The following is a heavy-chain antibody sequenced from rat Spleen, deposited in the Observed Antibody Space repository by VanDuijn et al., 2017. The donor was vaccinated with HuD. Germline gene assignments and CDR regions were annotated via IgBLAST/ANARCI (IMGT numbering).Heavy chain of an antibody. CDR3: ARAHTTGIRDWLAY. CDR2: IWTGGTT. CDR1: GFSLASYN. D-gene: IGHD1-9*01. J-gene: IGHJ3*01. V-gene: IGHV2-30*01. Sequence: QVQLKESGPGLVQPSQTLSLTCTVSGFSLASYNVHWIRQPTGKGLEWMGIIWTGGTTNYNSTLKSRLSISKDTSKSQVFLKMNSLQTEDTATYYCARAHTTGIRDWLAYWGQGTLVTVSS.